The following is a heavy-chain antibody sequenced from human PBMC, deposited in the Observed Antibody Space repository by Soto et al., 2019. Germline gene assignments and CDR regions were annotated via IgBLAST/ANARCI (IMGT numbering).Heavy chain of an antibody. CDR2: ITGNGENT. J-gene: IGHJ4*02. CDR3: ARVGGHTGSPGDFDS. CDR1: GFTFINHA. D-gene: IGHD1-26*01. V-gene: IGHV3-23*01. Sequence: PGGSLRLSCAGSGFTFINHAMNWVRQAPGKGLEWVTSITGNGENTNYADSVKGRFTISRDNSKNTLFLQMNSLRAEDTAVYYCARVGGHTGSPGDFDSWGQGTLVTVSS.